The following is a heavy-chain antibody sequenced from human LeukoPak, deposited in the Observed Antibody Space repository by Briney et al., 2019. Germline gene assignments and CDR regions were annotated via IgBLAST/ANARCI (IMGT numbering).Heavy chain of an antibody. CDR1: GFTFSSYG. CDR2: ISSSGSTI. CDR3: ARAPIAARYYFDY. Sequence: GRSLRLSCAASGFTFSSYGMHWIRQAPGKGLEWVSYISSSGSTIYYADSVKGRFTISRDNAKNSLYLQMNSLRAEDTAVYYCARAPIAARYYFDYWGQGTLVTVSS. J-gene: IGHJ4*02. V-gene: IGHV3-48*04. D-gene: IGHD6-6*01.